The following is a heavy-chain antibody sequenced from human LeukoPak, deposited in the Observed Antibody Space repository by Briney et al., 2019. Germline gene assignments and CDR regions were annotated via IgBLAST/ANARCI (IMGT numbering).Heavy chain of an antibody. Sequence: SETLSLTCTVSGGSISSYYWSWIRQPPGKGLEWIGYIYYSGSTNYNPSLKSRVTISVDTSKNQFSLKLSSVTAADTAVYYCARSGYDYEGLDYWGQGTLVTVSS. J-gene: IGHJ4*02. CDR3: ARSGYDYEGLDY. CDR1: GGSISSYY. D-gene: IGHD5-12*01. CDR2: IYYSGST. V-gene: IGHV4-59*08.